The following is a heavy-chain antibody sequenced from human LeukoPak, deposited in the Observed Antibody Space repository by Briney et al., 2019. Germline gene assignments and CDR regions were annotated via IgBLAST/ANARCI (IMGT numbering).Heavy chain of an antibody. V-gene: IGHV4-39*01. CDR3: ARQLWPRAYVDY. Sequence: PSETLSLTCTVSGGSISSSSYYWGWIRQPPGKGLEWIGSIYYSGSTYYNPSLKSRVTISVDTSKNQFSLKLSSVTAADTAVYYCARQLWPRAYVDYWGQGTLVTVSS. D-gene: IGHD5-18*01. J-gene: IGHJ4*02. CDR2: IYYSGST. CDR1: GGSISSSSYY.